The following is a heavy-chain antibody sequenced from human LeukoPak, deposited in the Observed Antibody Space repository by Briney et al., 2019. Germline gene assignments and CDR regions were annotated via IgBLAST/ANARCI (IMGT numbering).Heavy chain of an antibody. V-gene: IGHV3-23*01. J-gene: IGHJ4*02. D-gene: IGHD4-17*01. CDR1: GFTFSSYA. CDR2: INGNGGRT. Sequence: LTGGSLRLSCAASGFTFSSYAMSWVRQAPGKGLEWVSSINGNGGRTYYADSVKGRCTISRDNSKNTLFLQMNSLRAEDTAVYYCATPPTVTRNYWGQGTLVTVSS. CDR3: ATPPTVTRNY.